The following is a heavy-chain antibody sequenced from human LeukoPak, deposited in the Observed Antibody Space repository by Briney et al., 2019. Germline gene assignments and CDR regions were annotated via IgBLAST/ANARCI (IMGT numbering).Heavy chain of an antibody. J-gene: IGHJ3*02. CDR1: GGSISSNMW. CDR2: IYHSGST. D-gene: IGHD1-26*01. V-gene: IGHV4-4*02. CDR3: VRDSSIVGTTGAFDI. Sequence: SETHSLTCSISGGSISSNMWWSWVRQTPGKGLEWIGEIYHSGSTNYNPSLKSRVTLLIDKSKNQFSLKLSSVTAADTAVYYCVRDSSIVGTTGAFDIWSQGTMVIVSS.